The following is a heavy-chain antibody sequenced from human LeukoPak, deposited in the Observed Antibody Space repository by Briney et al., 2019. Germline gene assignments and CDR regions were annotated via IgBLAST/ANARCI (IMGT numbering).Heavy chain of an antibody. J-gene: IGHJ3*02. CDR3: ATAVKGRAFDI. CDR2: IYTGGST. D-gene: IGHD3-22*01. V-gene: IGHV3-53*01. Sequence: GGSLRLSCAASGFTVSSNYMSWVRQAPGKGLEWVSVIYTGGSTDYADSVKGRFTIPRDKSKNTLYLQMNSLRADDTAVYYCATAVKGRAFDIWGQGTMVTVSS. CDR1: GFTVSSNY.